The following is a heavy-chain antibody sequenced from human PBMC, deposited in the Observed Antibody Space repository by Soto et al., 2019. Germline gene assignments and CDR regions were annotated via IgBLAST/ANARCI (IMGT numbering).Heavy chain of an antibody. J-gene: IGHJ5*02. Sequence: VQLVESGGGLVQPGGSLRLSCAASGFTFRNFEMNWVRQVPGKGLEWISYISSSGSKRYYADSVKGRFIVSRDNSNDSLFLEMNSPRDEDTGTYYCARDSIAAPNWFDPWGQGTLVTVSS. CDR3: ARDSIAAPNWFDP. D-gene: IGHD6-6*01. V-gene: IGHV3-48*03. CDR2: ISSSGSKR. CDR1: GFTFRNFE.